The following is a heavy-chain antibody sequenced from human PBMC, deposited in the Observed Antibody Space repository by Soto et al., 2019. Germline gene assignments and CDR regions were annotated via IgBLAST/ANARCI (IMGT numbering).Heavy chain of an antibody. CDR1: GGSISSSSYY. V-gene: IGHV4-39*01. J-gene: IGHJ4*02. D-gene: IGHD3-22*01. Sequence: SETVSLTCTVSGGSISSSSYYWGWIRQPPGKGLEWIGSIYYSGSTYYNPSLKSRVTISVDTSKNQFSLKLSSVTAADTAVYYCSRQKYHSSGPSAYWCQGTLVTVSS. CDR2: IYYSGST. CDR3: SRQKYHSSGPSAY.